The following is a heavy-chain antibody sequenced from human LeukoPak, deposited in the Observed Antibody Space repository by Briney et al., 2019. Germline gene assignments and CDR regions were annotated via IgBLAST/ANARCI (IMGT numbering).Heavy chain of an antibody. CDR3: ARGHSSGSPDPFDY. D-gene: IGHD3-22*01. V-gene: IGHV3-53*01. CDR2: IYSCGAT. Sequence: GGSLRLSCAVSGFTVSTNYMSWVRQAPGKGLEWVSVIYSCGATHYADSVKGRFTISRDNSKNTLYLQMNSLRAEDTAIYYCARGHSSGSPDPFDYWGQGTLVTVSS. J-gene: IGHJ4*02. CDR1: GFTVSTNY.